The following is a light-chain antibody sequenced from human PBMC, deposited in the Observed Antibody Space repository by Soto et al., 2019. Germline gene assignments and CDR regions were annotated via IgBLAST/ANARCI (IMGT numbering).Light chain of an antibody. V-gene: IGKV1-17*01. CDR3: PQRNSYPIS. CDR1: QSISSY. Sequence: DGQRTQSPSTLSSSVGDRFTIACLASQSISSYLNWYQQKPGKAPKLLIYAASSLQSGVPSRFSGSGSGTEFTLAISSLQPEDFATYYCPQRNSYPISFCQGARLEV. CDR2: AAS. J-gene: IGKJ5*01.